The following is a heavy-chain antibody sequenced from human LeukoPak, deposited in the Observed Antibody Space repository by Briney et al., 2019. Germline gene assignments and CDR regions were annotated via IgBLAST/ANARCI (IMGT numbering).Heavy chain of an antibody. D-gene: IGHD1-26*01. CDR1: GFTFSSYS. J-gene: IGHJ4*02. CDR2: ISSSSSYI. CDR3: ARDGPYSGSYYDY. Sequence: GGSLRLSCAASGFTFSSYSMNWVRQAPGKGLEWVSSISSSSSYIYYADSVKGRFTISRDNAKNSLYLQMNSLRAEDTAVYYCARDGPYSGSYYDYWGQGTLVTVSS. V-gene: IGHV3-21*01.